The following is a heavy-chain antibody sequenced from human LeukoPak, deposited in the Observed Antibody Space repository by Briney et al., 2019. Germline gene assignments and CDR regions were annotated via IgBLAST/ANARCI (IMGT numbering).Heavy chain of an antibody. CDR2: ISWNSGSI. D-gene: IGHD4-11*01. V-gene: IGHV3-9*03. J-gene: IGHJ4*02. CDR1: GFTFDDYA. CDR3: AKESVTSGDFDY. Sequence: SLRLSCAASGFTFDDYAMHWVRQAPGKGLEWVPGISWNSGSIGYADSVKGRFTISRDNAKNSLYLQMNSLRAEDMALYYCAKESVTSGDFDYWGQGTLVTVSS.